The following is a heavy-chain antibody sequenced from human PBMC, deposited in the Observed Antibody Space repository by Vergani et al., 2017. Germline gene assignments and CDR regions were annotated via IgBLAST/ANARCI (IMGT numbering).Heavy chain of an antibody. V-gene: IGHV4-59*01. CDR1: VGSISGYY. Sequence: QVQLQESGPGLVKPSETLSLTCSVSVGSISGYYWSWIWQPPGKGLEWIGYIYYSGSTIYNPSLKSRLTISVDTSKNQFSLKLSSVTAADMAVYSCARGGGGWEWAQVLQQTAGFDYWGQGILVIVSS. D-gene: IGHD3-3*01. J-gene: IGHJ4*02. CDR3: ARGGGGWEWAQVLQQTAGFDY. CDR2: IYYSGST.